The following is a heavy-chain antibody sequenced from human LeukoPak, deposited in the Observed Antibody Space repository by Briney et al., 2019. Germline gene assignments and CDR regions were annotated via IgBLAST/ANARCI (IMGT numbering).Heavy chain of an antibody. CDR1: GGSISSSNYY. V-gene: IGHV4-39*07. Sequence: PSETLSLTCTVSGGSISSSNYYWGWIRQPPGKGLEWIGSIYYSGSTSYSPSLKSRVTISVDTSKNQFSLKLSSVTAADTAVYYCARVSLPVGATGWFDPWGQGTLVTVSS. CDR3: ARVSLPVGATGWFDP. D-gene: IGHD1-26*01. CDR2: IYYSGST. J-gene: IGHJ5*02.